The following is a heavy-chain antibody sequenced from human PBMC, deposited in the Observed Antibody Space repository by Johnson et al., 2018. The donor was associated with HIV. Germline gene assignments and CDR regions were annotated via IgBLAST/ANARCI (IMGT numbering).Heavy chain of an antibody. CDR3: ARDGGIPTGDAFDI. V-gene: IGHV3-66*02. J-gene: IGHJ3*02. CDR2: LYSGGSR. D-gene: IGHD1-26*01. CDR1: GFTVSSSY. Sequence: VQLVESGGGLVQPGGSLRLSCAASGFTVSSSYMSWVRQAPGKGLAWVSVLYSGGSRYYADSVTGRFIISRDNSKNKLYLQLNSLRPEDTAVYYCARDGGIPTGDAFDIWGQGTMVTVSS.